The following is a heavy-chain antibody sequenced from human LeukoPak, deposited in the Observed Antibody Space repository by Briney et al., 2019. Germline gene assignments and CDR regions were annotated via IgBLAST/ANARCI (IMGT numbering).Heavy chain of an antibody. J-gene: IGHJ4*02. D-gene: IGHD3-22*01. CDR1: GFTFSSYS. Sequence: GGSLRLSCAASGFTFSSYSMNWVRQAPGKGLEWVSSISSSSYIYYADSVKGRFTISRDNAKNSLYLQMNSLRAEDTAVYYCARGGIVVVDFDYWGQGTLVTVSS. CDR2: ISSSSYI. CDR3: ARGGIVVVDFDY. V-gene: IGHV3-21*01.